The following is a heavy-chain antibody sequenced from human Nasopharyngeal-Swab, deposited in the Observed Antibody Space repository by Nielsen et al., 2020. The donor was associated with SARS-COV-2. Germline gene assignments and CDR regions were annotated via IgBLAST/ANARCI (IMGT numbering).Heavy chain of an antibody. Sequence: GESLKISCAASGFTFSSYWMSWIRQAPGKGLEWVSYISSSGSTIYYADSVKGRFTISRDNAKNSLYLQMNSLRAEDTAVYYCARVTYYYGSGGNFDYWGQGTLVTVSS. CDR2: ISSSGSTI. CDR3: ARVTYYYGSGGNFDY. CDR1: GFTFSSYW. V-gene: IGHV3-11*04. D-gene: IGHD3-10*01. J-gene: IGHJ4*02.